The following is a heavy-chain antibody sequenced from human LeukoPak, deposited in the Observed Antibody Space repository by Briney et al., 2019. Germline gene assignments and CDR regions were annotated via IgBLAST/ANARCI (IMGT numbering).Heavy chain of an antibody. CDR2: INPNSGGI. CDR1: GYTFTGYY. V-gene: IGHV1-2*02. D-gene: IGHD2-2*02. Sequence: ASVKVSCKASGYTFTGYYMHWVRQAPGQGREWMGWINPNSGGINYAQKLQGRVTMTRDTSISTAYMELSRLRSDDTAVYYCARHPDIVVVPAAIPDRVGWFDPWGQGTLVTVSS. J-gene: IGHJ5*02. CDR3: ARHPDIVVVPAAIPDRVGWFDP.